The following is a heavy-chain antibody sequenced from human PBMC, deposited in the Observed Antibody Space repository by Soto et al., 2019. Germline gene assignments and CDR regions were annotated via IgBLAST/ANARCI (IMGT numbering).Heavy chain of an antibody. CDR1: GYNFNSYT. J-gene: IGHJ5*02. V-gene: IGHV1-18*01. CDR3: ARVVGALGHWFDP. D-gene: IGHD1-26*01. CDR2: ISAYNGNT. Sequence: QVQLVQSGAEVKKPGASVKVSCKASGYNFNSYTISWVRQAPGQGLEWMGRISAYNGNTNYAQKLQGRVTMTTDTSTSSAYMELRSLRSDDTAVYNCARVVGALGHWFDPWGQGTLVTVSS.